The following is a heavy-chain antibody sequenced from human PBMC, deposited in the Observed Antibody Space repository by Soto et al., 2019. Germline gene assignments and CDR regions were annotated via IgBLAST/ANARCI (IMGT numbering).Heavy chain of an antibody. CDR3: GAGSYYNIDY. CDR2: IDWDDDK. Sequence: SGPTLVNPTQTLTLTCTFSGFSLSTSGMCVSWIRQPPGKALEWLARIDWDDDKYYSTSLKTRLTISKDTSKNQVVLTMTNMDPVDTATYYCGAGSYYNIDYWGQGTLVTVSS. J-gene: IGHJ4*02. D-gene: IGHD3-10*01. CDR1: GFSLSTSGMC. V-gene: IGHV2-70*11.